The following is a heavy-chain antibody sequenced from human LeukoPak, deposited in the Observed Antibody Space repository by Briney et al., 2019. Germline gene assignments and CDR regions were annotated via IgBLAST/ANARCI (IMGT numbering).Heavy chain of an antibody. V-gene: IGHV3-33*01. CDR3: ARDFDSPDDSSKGEVDY. CDR1: GFTFSSYG. CDR2: IWYDGSNK. D-gene: IGHD3-22*01. Sequence: GRSLRLSCAASGFTFSSYGMHWVRQAPGKGLEWVAVIWYDGSNKYYADSVKGRFTISRDNSKNTLYLQMNSLRAEDTAVYYCARDFDSPDDSSKGEVDYWGQGTLVTVSS. J-gene: IGHJ4*02.